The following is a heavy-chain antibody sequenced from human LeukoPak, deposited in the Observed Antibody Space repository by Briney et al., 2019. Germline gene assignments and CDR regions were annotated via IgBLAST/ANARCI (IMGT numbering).Heavy chain of an antibody. CDR3: ARGRGSYYGDAFDI. CDR1: GGSISSYY. D-gene: IGHD1-26*01. J-gene: IGHJ3*02. V-gene: IGHV4-59*12. CDR2: IYYSGST. Sequence: SETLSLTCTVSGGSISSYYWSWIRQPPGKGLEWIGYIYYSGSTNYNPSLKSRVTISVDRSKNQFSLKLSSVTAADTAVYYCARGRGSYYGDAFDIWGQGTMVTVSS.